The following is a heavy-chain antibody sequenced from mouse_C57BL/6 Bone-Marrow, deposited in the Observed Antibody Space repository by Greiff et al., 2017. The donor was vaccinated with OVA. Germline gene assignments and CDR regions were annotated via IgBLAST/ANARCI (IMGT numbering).Heavy chain of an antibody. CDR1: GYTFTDYE. D-gene: IGHD3-1*01. V-gene: IGHV1-15*01. CDR3: ARSGWDHFDY. J-gene: IGHJ2*01. CDR2: IDPETGGT. Sequence: QVQLQQSGAALVRPGASVTLSCKASGYTFTDYEMHWVQQTPVHGLEWIGAIDPETGGTAYNQKFKGKAILTADKSSSTAYMEPRSLTSEDSAVYFCARSGWDHFDYWGQGTTLTVSS.